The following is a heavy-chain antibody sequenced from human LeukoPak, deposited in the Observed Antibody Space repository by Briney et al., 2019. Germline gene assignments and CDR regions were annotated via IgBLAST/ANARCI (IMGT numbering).Heavy chain of an antibody. J-gene: IGHJ4*02. CDR3: AKESGKFDY. V-gene: IGHV3-43*02. CDR1: GLTFDDSA. Sequence: PGGSLRLSCVASGLTFDDSAMHWVRQAPGKGLEWVSLISGDGGSTFYADSVKGRFSISRDNSKNSLYLQMNSLRPEDTAMYYCAKESGKFDYWGQGTLVASPQ. CDR2: ISGDGGST.